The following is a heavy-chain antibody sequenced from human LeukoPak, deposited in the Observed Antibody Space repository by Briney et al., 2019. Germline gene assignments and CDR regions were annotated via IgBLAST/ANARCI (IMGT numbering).Heavy chain of an antibody. CDR2: VSDDGSTT. V-gene: IGHV3-33*05. D-gene: IGHD4-17*01. Sequence: PGGSLRLSCGASGFTFSSHGMHWVRQAPGKGLEWVAVVSDDGSTTYYADSVKGRFTISRDNAKNSLYLQMNSLRAEDTAVYYCARGVVESGDYAYYYYYYGMDVWGQGTTVTVSS. CDR1: GFTFSSHG. CDR3: ARGVVESGDYAYYYYYYGMDV. J-gene: IGHJ6*02.